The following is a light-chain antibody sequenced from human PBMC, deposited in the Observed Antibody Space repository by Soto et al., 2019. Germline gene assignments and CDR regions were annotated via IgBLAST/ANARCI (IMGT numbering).Light chain of an antibody. J-gene: IGLJ1*01. CDR3: SSYTTSSTRV. CDR2: EVS. Sequence: QSALAQPASVSGSPGQSITISCTGTSSDVGAYDFVSWYQQHPDKAPKLMIYEVSNRPSGVSYRFARSKSVNSATLTISGFQAEDEADYYCSSYTTSSTRVFGTGTKLTVL. CDR1: SSDVGAYDF. V-gene: IGLV2-14*03.